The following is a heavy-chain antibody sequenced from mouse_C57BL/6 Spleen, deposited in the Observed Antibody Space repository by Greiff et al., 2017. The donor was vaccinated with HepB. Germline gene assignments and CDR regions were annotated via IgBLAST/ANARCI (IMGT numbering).Heavy chain of an antibody. CDR1: GYAFSSSW. Sequence: VQVVESGPELVKPGASVKISCKASGYAFSSSWMNWVKQRPGKGLEWIGRIYPGDGDTNYNGKFKGKATLTADKSSSTAYMQLSSLTSEDSAVYFCASLRDAMDYWGQGTSVTVSS. D-gene: IGHD3-3*01. CDR3: ASLRDAMDY. V-gene: IGHV1-82*01. CDR2: IYPGDGDT. J-gene: IGHJ4*01.